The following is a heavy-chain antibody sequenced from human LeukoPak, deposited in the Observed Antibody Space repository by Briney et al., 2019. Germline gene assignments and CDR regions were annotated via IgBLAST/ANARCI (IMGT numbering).Heavy chain of an antibody. D-gene: IGHD6-19*01. CDR2: INPKSGGT. CDR3: ARVDHSSGWYFGY. V-gene: IGHV1-2*02. CDR1: GYSFTGHY. Sequence: ASVKVSCKASGYSFTGHYMHWVRQAPGQGLEWMGWINPKSGGTNYAQKFQGRVTMTRDTSISTAYMDMSSLRSDDTAVYYCARVDHSSGWYFGYWGQGTLVTVSS. J-gene: IGHJ4*02.